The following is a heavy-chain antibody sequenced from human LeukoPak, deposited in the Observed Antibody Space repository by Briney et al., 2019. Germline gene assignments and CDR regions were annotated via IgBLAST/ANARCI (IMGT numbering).Heavy chain of an antibody. V-gene: IGHV4-4*07. J-gene: IGHJ6*02. CDR2: SGST. D-gene: IGHD4-11*01. Sequence: SGSTNYNPSLKSRVTMSVDTSKNQYSLKLSSVTAADTAVYYCARDRLHANPRYYYYYGMDVWGQGTTVTVSS. CDR3: ARDRLHANPRYYYYYGMDV.